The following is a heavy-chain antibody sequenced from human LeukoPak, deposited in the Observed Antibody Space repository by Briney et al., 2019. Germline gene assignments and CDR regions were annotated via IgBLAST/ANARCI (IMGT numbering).Heavy chain of an antibody. Sequence: GRSLRLSCAASGFTFSSYGMHWVRRAPGKGLEWVAVISYDGSNKYYADSVKGRFTISRDNSKNTLYLQMNSLRAEDTAVYYCAKISGSYEGDYWGQGTLVTVSS. J-gene: IGHJ4*02. CDR2: ISYDGSNK. CDR1: GFTFSSYG. D-gene: IGHD1-26*01. CDR3: AKISGSYEGDY. V-gene: IGHV3-30*18.